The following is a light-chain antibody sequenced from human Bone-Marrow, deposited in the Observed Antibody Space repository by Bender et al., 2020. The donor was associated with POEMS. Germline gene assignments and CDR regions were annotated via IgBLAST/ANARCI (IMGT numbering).Light chain of an antibody. J-gene: IGLJ2*01. V-gene: IGLV2-14*01. CDR2: EVR. CDR3: SSYISSTVPL. CDR1: SSVVGDYDY. Sequence: QSALTQPPSASGSPGQSVTISCTGTSSVVGDYDYFSWYQQRPGKAPKLLIYEVRKRPSGVSNRFSGSKSDNTASLTISGLQAEDEAVYYCSSYISSTVPLFGGGTRLTVL.